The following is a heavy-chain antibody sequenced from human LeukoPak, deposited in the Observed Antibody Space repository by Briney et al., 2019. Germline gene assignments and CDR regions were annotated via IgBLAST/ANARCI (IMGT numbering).Heavy chain of an antibody. CDR3: ARHSTSTSEAFDI. J-gene: IGHJ3*02. V-gene: IGHV4-39*01. CDR1: GGSISSSSYY. D-gene: IGHD2-2*01. CDR2: IYYSGST. Sequence: SETLSLTCTVSGGSISSSSYYWGWIRQPPGKGLEWIGSIYYSGSTYYNPSLKSRVTISVDTSKNQFSLTLSSVTAADTTVYYCARHSTSTSEAFDIWGQGTMVTVSS.